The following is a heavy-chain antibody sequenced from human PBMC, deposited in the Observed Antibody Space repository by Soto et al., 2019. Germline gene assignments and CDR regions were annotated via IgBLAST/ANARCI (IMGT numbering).Heavy chain of an antibody. D-gene: IGHD6-13*01. CDR2: ISSNSAYI. CDR1: GFTFRSFT. J-gene: IGHJ5*02. V-gene: IGHV3-21*01. Sequence: SGGSLRLSCAASGFTFRSFTMNWVRQAPGKGLEWVSTISSNSAYIYYTDALRGRFTISRDNAKNSLHLQMNSLRAEDTAVYYCTRDASRDSSARGWFDPWGPGTLVSVSS. CDR3: TRDASRDSSARGWFDP.